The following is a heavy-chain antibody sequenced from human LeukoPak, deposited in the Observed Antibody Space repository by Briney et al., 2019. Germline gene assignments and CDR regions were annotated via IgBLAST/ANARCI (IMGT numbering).Heavy chain of an antibody. CDR2: INPNSGGT. D-gene: IGHD1-26*01. V-gene: IGHV1-2*06. Sequence: ASVKVSCKASGCTFTGYYMHWVRQAPGQGLEWMGRINPNSGGTNYAQKFQGRVTMTRDTSISTAYMELSRLRSDDTAVYYCARGVGATIAAFDIWGQGTMVTVSS. J-gene: IGHJ3*02. CDR3: ARGVGATIAAFDI. CDR1: GCTFTGYY.